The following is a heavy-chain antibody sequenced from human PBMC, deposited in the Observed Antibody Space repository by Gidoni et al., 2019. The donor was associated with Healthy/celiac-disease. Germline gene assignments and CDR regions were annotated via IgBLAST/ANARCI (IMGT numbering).Heavy chain of an antibody. V-gene: IGHV3-23*01. CDR2: ISGSGGST. CDR3: AQSDYYYYYGMDV. Sequence: EVQLLESGGGLVQPGGSLRLSCAASGFTFSSYAMSWVRQAPGKGLEWVSAISGSGGSTYYADSVKGRFTISRDNSKNTLYLQMNSLRAEDTAVYYCAQSDYYYYYGMDVWGQGTTVTVSS. CDR1: GFTFSSYA. J-gene: IGHJ6*02.